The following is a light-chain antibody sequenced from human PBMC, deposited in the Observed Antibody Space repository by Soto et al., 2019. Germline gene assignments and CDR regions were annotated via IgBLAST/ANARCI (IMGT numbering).Light chain of an antibody. CDR1: HSLNTD. CDR2: GAS. J-gene: IGKJ1*01. CDR3: QQDYNLPRT. Sequence: EILMTQSPASLSVSPGETATLYCGASHSLNTDLAWYQQKPGQAPRLLIYGASTRATSIPARFSGSGSGTDFTLTISSLQPEDFAVYYCQQDYNLPRTFGQGTKVDIK. V-gene: IGKV3D-15*01.